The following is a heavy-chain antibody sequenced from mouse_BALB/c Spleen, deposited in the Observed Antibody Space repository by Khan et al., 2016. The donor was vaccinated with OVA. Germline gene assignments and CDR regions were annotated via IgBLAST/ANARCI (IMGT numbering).Heavy chain of an antibody. CDR1: GISLKSYG. J-gene: IGHJ1*01. Sequence: VQLQESGPGLVAPSQSLSITCTVSGISLKSYGVTWVRQPPGKGLEWLGVLWGDGSTNYHSTLRSRLSISKDNSRSQVFLTLNSLQTDDTATYYCAKFFYGGISDWYFDVWGAGTTVTVSS. CDR3: AKFFYGGISDWYFDV. V-gene: IGHV2-3*01. CDR2: LWGDGST. D-gene: IGHD1-1*01.